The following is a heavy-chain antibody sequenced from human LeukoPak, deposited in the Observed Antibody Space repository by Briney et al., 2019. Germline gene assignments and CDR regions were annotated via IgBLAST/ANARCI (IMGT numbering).Heavy chain of an antibody. V-gene: IGHV4-4*07. D-gene: IGHD6-19*01. CDR1: DGTINTYL. CDR2: IDSSGTT. Sequence: SETLSLTCSVSDGTINTYLWSWLRQPAGKGLEWIGRIDSSGTTSLNPSLKSRVTISQDKSKKQFSLKLSSVTAADTAVYYSATGRFSRWRDYTGPGNPVIVSS. CDR3: ATGRFSRWRDY. J-gene: IGHJ4*03.